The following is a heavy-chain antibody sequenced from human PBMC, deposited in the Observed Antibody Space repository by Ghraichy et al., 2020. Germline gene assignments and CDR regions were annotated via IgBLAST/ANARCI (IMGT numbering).Heavy chain of an antibody. CDR1: GDNLRSNA. CDR3: ARGLVDY. D-gene: IGHD2-8*02. J-gene: IGHJ4*02. Sequence: ASVKVSCKASGDNLRSNALNWVRQAPGQGFEWMGWINTNTGKPMYAQGFTGRFVFSLDTSVSTTYLQINSLKAEDTAVYYCARGLVDYWGQGTLVTVSS. CDR2: INTNTGKP. V-gene: IGHV7-4-1*02.